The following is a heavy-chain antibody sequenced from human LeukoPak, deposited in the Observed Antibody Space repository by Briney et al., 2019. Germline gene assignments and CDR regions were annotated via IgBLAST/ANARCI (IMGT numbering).Heavy chain of an antibody. J-gene: IGHJ4*02. CDR3: ARSGGKEVDGPDIDY. Sequence: ASVKVSCKASGGTFSSYAISWVRQAPGQGLEWMGGIIPIFGTANYAQKFQGRVTITTDESTSTAYMEPSSLRSEDTAVYYCARSGGKEVDGPDIDYWGQGTLVTASS. CDR2: IIPIFGTA. V-gene: IGHV1-69*05. CDR1: GGTFSSYA. D-gene: IGHD6-19*01.